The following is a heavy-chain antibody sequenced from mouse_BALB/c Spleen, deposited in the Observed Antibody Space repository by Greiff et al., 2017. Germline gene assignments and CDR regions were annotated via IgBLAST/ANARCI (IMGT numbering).Heavy chain of an antibody. CDR3: TRGSGTAY. CDR1: GYTFTSYW. Sequence: VQLQQPGAELVRPGASVKLSCKASGYTFTSYWINWVKQRPGQGLEWIGNIYPSDSYTNYNQKFKDKATLTVDKSSSTAYMQLSSPTSEDSAVYYCTRGSGTAYWGQGTLVIVSA. J-gene: IGHJ3*01. D-gene: IGHD4-1*01. CDR2: IYPSDSYT. V-gene: IGHV1-69*02.